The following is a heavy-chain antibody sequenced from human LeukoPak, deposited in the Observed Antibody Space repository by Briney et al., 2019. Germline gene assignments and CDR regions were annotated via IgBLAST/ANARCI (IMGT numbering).Heavy chain of an antibody. CDR2: ISGSGGST. CDR3: AKDRSDGHYYDSSGH. Sequence: GGSLRLSCAASGFTFSSYAMSWVRQAPGKGLEWVSAISGSGGSTYYADSVKGRFTISRDNSKNTLYLQMNSLRAEDTAVYYCAKDRSDGHYYDSSGHWGQETLVTVSS. V-gene: IGHV3-23*01. J-gene: IGHJ4*02. D-gene: IGHD3-22*01. CDR1: GFTFSSYA.